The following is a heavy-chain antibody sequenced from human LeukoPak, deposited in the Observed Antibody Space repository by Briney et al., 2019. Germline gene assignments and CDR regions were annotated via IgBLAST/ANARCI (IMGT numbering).Heavy chain of an antibody. D-gene: IGHD6-19*01. CDR1: GGSISSGSYY. CDR2: IYRSGST. CDR3: AREVGGAVAGKGDFGY. J-gene: IGHJ4*02. Sequence: SQTLSLTCTVSGGSISSGSYYWSWIRQPAGKRLEWIGHIYRSGSTNYNPSLKSRVTISVDTSKNQFSLKLSSVTAADTAVYYCAREVGGAVAGKGDFGYWGQGTLVTVSS. V-gene: IGHV4-61*09.